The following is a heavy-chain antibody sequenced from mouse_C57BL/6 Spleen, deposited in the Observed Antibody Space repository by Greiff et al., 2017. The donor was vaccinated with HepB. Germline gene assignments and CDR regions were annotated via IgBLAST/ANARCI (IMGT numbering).Heavy chain of an antibody. CDR2: IDPNSGGT. CDR1: GYTFTSYW. CDR3: ARCYGSSFYYAMDY. D-gene: IGHD1-1*01. Sequence: QVQLQQSRAELVKPGASVKLSCKASGYTFTSYWMHWVKQRPGRGLEWIGRIDPNSGGTKYNEKFKSKATLTVDKPSSTAYMQLSSLTSEDSAVYYCARCYGSSFYYAMDYWGQGTSVTVSS. V-gene: IGHV1-72*01. J-gene: IGHJ4*01.